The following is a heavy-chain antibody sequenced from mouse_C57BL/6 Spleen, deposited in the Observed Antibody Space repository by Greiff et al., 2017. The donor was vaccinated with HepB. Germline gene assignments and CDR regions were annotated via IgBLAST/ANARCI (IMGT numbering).Heavy chain of an antibody. D-gene: IGHD4-1*01. J-gene: IGHJ4*01. Sequence: QVHVKQPGAELVKPGASVKVSCKASGYTFTSYWMHWVKQRPGQGLEWIGRIHPSDSDTNYNQKFKGKATLTVDKSSSTADMQLSSLTSEESAVYYCAIGGLGRGAMDYWGQGTSVTVSS. V-gene: IGHV1-74*01. CDR3: AIGGLGRGAMDY. CDR1: GYTFTSYW. CDR2: IHPSDSDT.